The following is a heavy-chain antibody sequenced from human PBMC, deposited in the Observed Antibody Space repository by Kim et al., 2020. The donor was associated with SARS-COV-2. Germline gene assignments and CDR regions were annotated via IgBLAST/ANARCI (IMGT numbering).Heavy chain of an antibody. J-gene: IGHJ5*02. V-gene: IGHV4-39*06. D-gene: IGHD1-26*01. CDR1: GGSITNDKYY. CDR2: ISYSGKT. Sequence: SETLSLTCTVSGGSITNDKYYWGWIRQPPGQGLEWIGSISYSGKTYYNPSLKSRVIISNDTSKNQFPLKLTSVTAADTAIYYCASDSGGWELLPTSGFDPWGQGTLVTVSS. CDR3: ASDSGGWELLPTSGFDP.